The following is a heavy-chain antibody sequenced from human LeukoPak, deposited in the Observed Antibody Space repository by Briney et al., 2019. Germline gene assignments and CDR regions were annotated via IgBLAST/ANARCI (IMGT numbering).Heavy chain of an antibody. D-gene: IGHD2-15*01. CDR1: GYTFTSYD. CDR3: ARGNPTVVVVAATSGGDY. Sequence: ASVKVSCKASGYTFTSYDINWVRQATRQGLEWMGWMNPNSGNTGYAQKFQGRVTMTRNTSISTAYMELSSLRSEDTAVYYCARGNPTVVVVAATSGGDYWGQGTLVTVSS. V-gene: IGHV1-8*01. J-gene: IGHJ4*02. CDR2: MNPNSGNT.